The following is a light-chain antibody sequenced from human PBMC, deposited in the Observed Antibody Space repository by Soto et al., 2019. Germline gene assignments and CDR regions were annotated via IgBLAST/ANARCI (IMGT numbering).Light chain of an antibody. CDR1: SSDVGGYNY. CDR3: SSYTSSSILYV. V-gene: IGLV2-14*01. CDR2: DVS. J-gene: IGLJ1*01. Sequence: QSVLTQPASVSGSPGQSITISCTGTSSDVGGYNYVSWYQQHPGKAPKLMIYDVSNQPSGVSNRFSGSKSGNTASLTISGLQAEDEADYYCSSYTSSSILYVFGTGTKVTVL.